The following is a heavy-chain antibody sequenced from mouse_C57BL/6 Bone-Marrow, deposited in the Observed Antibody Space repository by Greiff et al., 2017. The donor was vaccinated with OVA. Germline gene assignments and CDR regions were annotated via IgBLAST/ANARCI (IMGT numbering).Heavy chain of an antibody. J-gene: IGHJ3*01. CDR1: GYTFTDYE. V-gene: IGHV1-15*01. CDR3: TVGRGAWFAY. CDR2: IDPETGGT. D-gene: IGHD4-1*01. Sequence: QVQLQQSGAELVRPGASVTLSCKASGYTFTDYEMHWVKQTPVHGLEWIGAIDPETGGTAYNQKFKGKAILTADKSSSTAYMELRSLTSEDSAVYYCTVGRGAWFAYWGQGTLVTVSA.